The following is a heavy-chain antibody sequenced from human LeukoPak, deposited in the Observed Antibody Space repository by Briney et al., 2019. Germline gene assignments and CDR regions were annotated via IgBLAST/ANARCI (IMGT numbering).Heavy chain of an antibody. CDR3: ARAYCGGDCYSLWYFDL. CDR1: GGSISSYY. Sequence: PSETLSLTCTVSGGSISSYYWSWIRQPPGKGLEWIGYIYYSGSTNYNPSLKSRVTISVDTSKNQFSLKLSSVTAADTAVYYCARAYCGGDCYSLWYFDLWGRGTLVTVSS. J-gene: IGHJ2*01. CDR2: IYYSGST. V-gene: IGHV4-59*08. D-gene: IGHD2-21*02.